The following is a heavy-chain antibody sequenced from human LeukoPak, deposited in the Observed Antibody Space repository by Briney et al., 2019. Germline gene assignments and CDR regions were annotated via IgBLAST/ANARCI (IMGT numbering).Heavy chain of an antibody. Sequence: ASVKVSCKVSGYTLTELSMHWVRQAPGKGLEWMGGFDPEDGETIYAQKFQGRVTMTEDTSTDTAYMELSSLRSEDTAVYYCATTRTQWFGELSLTPNGMDVWGQGTRSPSP. CDR2: FDPEDGET. D-gene: IGHD3-10*01. J-gene: IGHJ6*02. V-gene: IGHV1-24*01. CDR3: ATTRTQWFGELSLTPNGMDV. CDR1: GYTLTELS.